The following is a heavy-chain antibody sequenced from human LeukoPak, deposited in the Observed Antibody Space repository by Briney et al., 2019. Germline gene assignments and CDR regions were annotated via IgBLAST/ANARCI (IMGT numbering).Heavy chain of an antibody. Sequence: SGTLSLTCAVSGGSISSTNWWNWVRQPPGKGLEWIGEIYHSGSTNYNPSLKSRVTISVDTSKNQFSLKLSSVTAADTAVYYCARGQLGEVGFDYWGQGTLVTVSS. CDR3: ARGQLGEVGFDY. CDR1: GGSISSTNW. V-gene: IGHV4-4*02. J-gene: IGHJ4*02. D-gene: IGHD6-6*01. CDR2: IYHSGST.